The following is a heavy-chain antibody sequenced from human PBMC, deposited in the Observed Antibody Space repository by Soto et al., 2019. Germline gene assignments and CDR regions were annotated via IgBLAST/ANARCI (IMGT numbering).Heavy chain of an antibody. J-gene: IGHJ5*02. Sequence: SETLSLTFTVSGGSISSGDYSWSRIRQPPGKGLEWIGYIYYSGSTYYNPSLKSRVTISVDTSKNQFSLKLSSVTAADTAVYYCARDHRYYDSRGYPSWFDPGGQGTLVTVSS. CDR2: IYYSGST. D-gene: IGHD3-22*01. CDR3: ARDHRYYDSRGYPSWFDP. V-gene: IGHV4-30-4*01. CDR1: GGSISSGDYS.